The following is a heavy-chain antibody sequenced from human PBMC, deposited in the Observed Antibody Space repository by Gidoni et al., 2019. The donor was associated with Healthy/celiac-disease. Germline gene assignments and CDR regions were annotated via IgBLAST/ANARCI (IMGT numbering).Heavy chain of an antibody. D-gene: IGHD2-2*01. Sequence: EVQLLESGGGLVQPGGSLSLSCAASGFTFSSYAMSWVRQAPGKGLEWVSAISGSGGSTYYADSVKGRFTISRDNSKNTLYLQMNSLRAEDTAVYYCAKCFFEYQLLCVWYFDYWGQGTLVTVSS. CDR2: ISGSGGST. CDR1: GFTFSSYA. J-gene: IGHJ4*02. CDR3: AKCFFEYQLLCVWYFDY. V-gene: IGHV3-23*01.